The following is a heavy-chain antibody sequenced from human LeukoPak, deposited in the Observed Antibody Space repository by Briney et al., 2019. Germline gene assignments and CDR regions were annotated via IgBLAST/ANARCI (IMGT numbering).Heavy chain of an antibody. CDR1: GYTFTSYA. J-gene: IGHJ4*02. Sequence: ASVKVSCKASGYTFTSYAMHWVRQAPGQRREWMGWINAGNGNTKYSQKFQGRVTITRDTSATTAYMELSSMRSEDTAVYYCARDRLPLGSGYYHPFDYWGQGTMVTVSS. D-gene: IGHD3-3*01. CDR3: ARDRLPLGSGYYHPFDY. V-gene: IGHV1-3*01. CDR2: INAGNGNT.